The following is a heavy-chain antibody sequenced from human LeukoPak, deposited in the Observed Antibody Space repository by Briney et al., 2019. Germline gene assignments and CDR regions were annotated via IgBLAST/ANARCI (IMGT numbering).Heavy chain of an antibody. CDR1: GYTFTSYY. J-gene: IGHJ3*02. V-gene: IGHV1-46*01. Sequence: ASVKVSCKASGYTFTSYYMHWARQAPGQGLEWMGIINPSGGSTSYAQKFQGRVTMTRDTSTSTVYMELSSLRSEDTAVYYCATPYYYDSSGYTNAFDIWGQGTMVTVSS. CDR2: INPSGGST. D-gene: IGHD3-22*01. CDR3: ATPYYYDSSGYTNAFDI.